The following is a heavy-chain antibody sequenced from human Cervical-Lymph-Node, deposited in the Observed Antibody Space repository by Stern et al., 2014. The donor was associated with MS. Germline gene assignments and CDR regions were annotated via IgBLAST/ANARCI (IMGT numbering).Heavy chain of an antibody. J-gene: IGHJ4*02. CDR3: ASAYSSSHYYFDY. V-gene: IGHV3-33*01. CDR1: GFSFSRYA. D-gene: IGHD6-13*01. Sequence: VQLVESGGGVVQPGRSLRLSCAASGFSFSRYAMHWVRQAPGKGLEWVALIWKYGSNPHYADSVTGRYTISRANFKNTLYLQMNSLRAEDTAVYYCASAYSSSHYYFDYWGQGTLVTVSS. CDR2: IWKYGSNP.